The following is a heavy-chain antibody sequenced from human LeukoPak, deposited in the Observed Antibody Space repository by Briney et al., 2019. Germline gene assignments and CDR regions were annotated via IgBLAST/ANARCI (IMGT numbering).Heavy chain of an antibody. D-gene: IGHD5-18*01. J-gene: IGHJ4*02. CDR1: GGSISSSSYY. V-gene: IGHV4-39*07. Sequence: PSEALSLTCTVSGGSISSSSYYWGWIRQPPGKGLEWIGSIYYSGSTYYNPSLKSRVTISVDTSKNQFSLKLSSVTAADTAVYYCARDRGRGYSYGTGEVDYWGQGTLVTVSS. CDR3: ARDRGRGYSYGTGEVDY. CDR2: IYYSGST.